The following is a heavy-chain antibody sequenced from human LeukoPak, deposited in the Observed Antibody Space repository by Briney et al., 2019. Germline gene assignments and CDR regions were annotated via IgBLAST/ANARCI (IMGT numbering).Heavy chain of an antibody. CDR2: IYYSGST. Sequence: PSETLSLTCTVSGVSISSYYWSWIRQPPGKGLEWIGYIYYSGSTNYNPSLKSRVTISVDTSKNQFSLKLSSVTAADTAVYYCARHRADVVPAATFDYWGQGTRVTVSS. CDR1: GVSISSYY. V-gene: IGHV4-59*08. J-gene: IGHJ4*02. CDR3: ARHRADVVPAATFDY. D-gene: IGHD2-2*01.